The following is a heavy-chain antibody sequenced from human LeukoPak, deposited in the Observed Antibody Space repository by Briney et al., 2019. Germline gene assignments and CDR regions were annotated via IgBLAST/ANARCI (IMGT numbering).Heavy chain of an antibody. CDR1: GFTFSSYS. CDR2: ISSSSSYI. V-gene: IGHV3-21*01. J-gene: IGHJ4*02. D-gene: IGHD4-11*01. Sequence: PGRSLRLSCAASGFTFSSYSMNWVRQAPGKGLEWVSSISSSSSYIYYADSVKGRFTISRDNAKNSLYLQMNSLRAEDTAVYYCARGAYYSNYEALDYWGQGTLVTVSS. CDR3: ARGAYYSNYEALDY.